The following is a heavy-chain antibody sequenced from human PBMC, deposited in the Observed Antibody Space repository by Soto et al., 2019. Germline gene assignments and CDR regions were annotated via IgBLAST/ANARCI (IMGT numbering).Heavy chain of an antibody. CDR2: IYHAGST. V-gene: IGHV4-4*02. D-gene: IGHD1-26*01. J-gene: IGHJ4*02. CDR3: ARGPPIVGNTTPLES. CDR1: GGSITNSNW. Sequence: PSETLSLTCTVSGGSITNSNWRSWVRLPAAKGLEWIGDIYHAGSTKYNPSLERRVTMSVDTSNNQFALTLTSVTAADTAVYFCARGPPIVGNTTPLESWGQGTLVTVSS.